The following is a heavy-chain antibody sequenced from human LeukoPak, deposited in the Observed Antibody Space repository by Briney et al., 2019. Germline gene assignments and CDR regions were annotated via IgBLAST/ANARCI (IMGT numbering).Heavy chain of an antibody. CDR2: IYHSGST. CDR3: ARGSGGSWWNWFDP. D-gene: IGHD2-15*01. J-gene: IGHJ5*02. Sequence: SETLSLTCAVSGYSISSGYYWGWIRQPPGKGLEWIGSIYHSGSTYYNPSLKSRVTISVDTSKNQFSLKLSSVTAADTAVYYCARGSGGSWWNWFDPWGQGTLVTVSS. CDR1: GYSISSGYY. V-gene: IGHV4-38-2*01.